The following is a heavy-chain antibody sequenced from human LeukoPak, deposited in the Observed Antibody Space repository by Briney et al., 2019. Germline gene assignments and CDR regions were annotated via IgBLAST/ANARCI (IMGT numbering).Heavy chain of an antibody. CDR3: ARMGTYCDFWSGYYKGNYFDY. V-gene: IGHV3-53*01. J-gene: IGHJ4*02. D-gene: IGHD3-3*01. CDR2: IYSGGST. Sequence: GGSLRLSCAASGFTVSSNYMSWVRQAPGKGLEWVSVIYSGGSTYYADSVKGRFTISRDNSKNTLYLQMNSLRAEDTAVYYCARMGTYCDFWSGYYKGNYFDYWGQGTLVTVSS. CDR1: GFTVSSNY.